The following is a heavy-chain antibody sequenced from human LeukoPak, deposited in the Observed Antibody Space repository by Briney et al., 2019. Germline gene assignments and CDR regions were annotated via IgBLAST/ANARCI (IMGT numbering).Heavy chain of an antibody. D-gene: IGHD4-23*01. J-gene: IGHJ3*02. CDR1: GYTFTSYY. Sequence: ASVKVSCKASGYTFTSYYIHWVRQAPGQGLEWMGIINPSGGSTSYVQKFQGRVTMTRDMSTSTVYMGLSSLRSEDTAVYYCARAVVTSPRSAFDIWGQGTMVTVSS. CDR3: ARAVVTSPRSAFDI. CDR2: INPSGGST. V-gene: IGHV1-46*01.